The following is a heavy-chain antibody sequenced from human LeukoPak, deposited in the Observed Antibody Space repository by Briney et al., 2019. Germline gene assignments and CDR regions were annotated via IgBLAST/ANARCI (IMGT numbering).Heavy chain of an antibody. Sequence: GGSLRLSCAASGFTFSRYWMHWVRQAPGKGLVWVSRINSDGSSTSYADSVKGRFTISRDNAKNTLYLQMNSLRAEDTAVYYCARDDGSGWYGYWGQETLVTVSS. CDR3: ARDDGSGWYGY. D-gene: IGHD6-19*01. V-gene: IGHV3-74*01. CDR1: GFTFSRYW. J-gene: IGHJ4*02. CDR2: INSDGSST.